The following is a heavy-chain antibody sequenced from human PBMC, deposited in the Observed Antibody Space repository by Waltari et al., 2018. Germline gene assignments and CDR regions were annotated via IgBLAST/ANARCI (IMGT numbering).Heavy chain of an antibody. D-gene: IGHD3-9*01. CDR2: INHSGST. CDR3: ARSYDILTGGLRAGGFDY. CDR1: GGSFRGSY. J-gene: IGHJ4*02. Sequence: QVQLQQWGAGLLKPSETLSLTCSVYGGSFRGSYWTWIPQPPGKGLEWIGEINHSGSTNYNPSLKSRVTISVDTSKNQFSLKLSSVTAADTAVYYCARSYDILTGGLRAGGFDYWGQGTLVTVSS. V-gene: IGHV4-34*01.